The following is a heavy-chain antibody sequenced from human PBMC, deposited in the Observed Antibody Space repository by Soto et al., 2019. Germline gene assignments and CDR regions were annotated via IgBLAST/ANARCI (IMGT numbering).Heavy chain of an antibody. CDR3: ARTYYYDSSGYYYVNYFDY. V-gene: IGHV1-18*01. CDR2: ISAYNGNT. D-gene: IGHD3-22*01. Sequence: QVQLVQSGAEVKKPGASVKVSCKASGYTFTSYGISWVRQAPGQGLEWMGWISAYNGNTNYAQKLQGRVTMTTDTSMSTAYMELRSLRSDDTAVYYCARTYYYDSSGYYYVNYFDYWGQGTLVTVSS. J-gene: IGHJ4*02. CDR1: GYTFTSYG.